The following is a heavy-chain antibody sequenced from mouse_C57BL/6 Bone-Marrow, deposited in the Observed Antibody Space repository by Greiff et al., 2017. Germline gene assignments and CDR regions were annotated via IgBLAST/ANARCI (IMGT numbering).Heavy chain of an antibody. CDR3: ARASKGKGFAY. V-gene: IGHV2-9-1*01. CDR2: IWTGGGT. D-gene: IGHD1-3*01. CDR1: GFSLTSYA. J-gene: IGHJ3*01. Sequence: QVKLQQSGPGLVAPSQSLSITCTVSGFSLTSYAISWVRQPPGKGLEWLGVIWTGGGTNYNSALKSRLSISKDNSKSQVLLKRNSRQTDDTARYYCARASKGKGFAYWGQGTLVTVSA.